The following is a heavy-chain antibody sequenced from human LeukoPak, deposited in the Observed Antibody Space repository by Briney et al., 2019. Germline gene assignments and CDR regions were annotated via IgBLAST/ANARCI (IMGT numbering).Heavy chain of an antibody. CDR3: ARRRDPRFLEWSDAFDI. CDR2: IYPGDSDT. V-gene: IGHV5-51*01. D-gene: IGHD3-3*01. Sequence: GESLKISCKGSGYSFISYWIGWVRQMPGQGLEWMGIIYPGDSDTRYSPSFQGQVTISADKSISTAYLQWSSLKASDTAMYYCARRRDPRFLEWSDAFDIWGQGTLVTVSS. J-gene: IGHJ3*02. CDR1: GYSFISYW.